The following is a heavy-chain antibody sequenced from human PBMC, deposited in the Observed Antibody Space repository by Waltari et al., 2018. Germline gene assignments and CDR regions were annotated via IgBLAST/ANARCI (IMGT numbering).Heavy chain of an antibody. J-gene: IGHJ4*02. V-gene: IGHV3-30*03. CDR2: MSFDGSNR. Sequence: HVQVVESGGGVVQPGRSLRLSCAGSGFSFSTYGMHWVRQAPGKGLGWVALMSFDGSNRFYADSVQGRFTISRDKSKNALYLQMNSLRAEDSAVYYCASQSTTLFDYWGQGTLVTVSS. CDR1: GFSFSTYG. CDR3: ASQSTTLFDY. D-gene: IGHD2-15*01.